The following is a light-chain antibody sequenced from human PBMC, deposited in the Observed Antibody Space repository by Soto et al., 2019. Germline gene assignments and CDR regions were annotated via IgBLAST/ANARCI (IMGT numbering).Light chain of an antibody. CDR1: SSDFGGYDY. V-gene: IGLV2-11*01. J-gene: IGLJ1*01. CDR2: DVS. CDR3: CSYAGSYTFYV. Sequence: QSALTQPRSVSGSPGQSVTISCTGTSSDFGGYDYVSWYQHHPGTAPKLMIYDVSMRPSGVPDRFSGSKSGSTASLTISGLQAEDEGDYYCCSYAGSYTFYVFGTGTKVTVL.